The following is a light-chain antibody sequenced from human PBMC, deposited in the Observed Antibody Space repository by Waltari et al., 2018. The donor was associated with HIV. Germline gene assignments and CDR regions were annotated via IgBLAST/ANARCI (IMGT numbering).Light chain of an antibody. CDR3: QQYNKWPRGT. J-gene: IGKJ4*01. Sequence: VMTQPPATLSASPGERAPLSCRASQSVSSYLAWYQQKPGQAPRLLTYGASTRVTGVPARFSGSGSGTEFTLTISSLQSEDFAVYYCQQYNKWPRGTFGGGTKVEVK. CDR2: GAS. CDR1: QSVSSY. V-gene: IGKV3-15*01.